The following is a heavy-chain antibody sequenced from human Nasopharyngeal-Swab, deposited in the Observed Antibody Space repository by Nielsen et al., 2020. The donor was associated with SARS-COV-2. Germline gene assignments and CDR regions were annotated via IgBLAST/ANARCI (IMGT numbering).Heavy chain of an antibody. CDR3: AKGGTAMVTGLDY. V-gene: IGHV3-23*01. J-gene: IGHJ4*02. CDR1: GFTFSSYA. Sequence: GESLKISCAASGFTFSSYAMSWVRQAPGKGLEWVSAISGSGGSTYYADSVKGRFTISRDNSKNTLYLQMNSLRAEDTAVYYCAKGGTAMVTGLDYWGQGTLVTVSS. D-gene: IGHD5-18*01. CDR2: ISGSGGST.